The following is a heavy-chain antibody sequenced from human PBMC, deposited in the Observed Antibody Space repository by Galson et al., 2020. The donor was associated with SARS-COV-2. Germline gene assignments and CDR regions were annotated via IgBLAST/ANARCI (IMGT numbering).Heavy chain of an antibody. V-gene: IGHV3-21*01. Sequence: NSGGSLRLSCAASGFTFSSYSMNWVRQAPGKGLEWVSSISSSSSYIYYADSVKGRFTISRDNAKNSLYLQMNSLRAEDTAVYYCASPRGIVGQLWLGVFDYWGQGTLVTVSS. J-gene: IGHJ4*02. CDR3: ASPRGIVGQLWLGVFDY. CDR2: ISSSSSYI. CDR1: GFTFSSYS. D-gene: IGHD5-18*01.